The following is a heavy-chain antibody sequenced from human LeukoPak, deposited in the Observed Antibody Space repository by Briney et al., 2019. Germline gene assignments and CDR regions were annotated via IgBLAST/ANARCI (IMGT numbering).Heavy chain of an antibody. Sequence: GGSLRLSCAASGFTFDDYAMHWVRQAPGKGLEWVSGISWNSGSIGYADSVKGRFTISRDNAKNSLYLQMNSLGAEDTALYYCAKSWAYDSAFDIWGQGTMVTVSS. CDR3: AKSWAYDSAFDI. CDR1: GFTFDDYA. D-gene: IGHD3-22*01. CDR2: ISWNSGSI. V-gene: IGHV3-9*01. J-gene: IGHJ3*02.